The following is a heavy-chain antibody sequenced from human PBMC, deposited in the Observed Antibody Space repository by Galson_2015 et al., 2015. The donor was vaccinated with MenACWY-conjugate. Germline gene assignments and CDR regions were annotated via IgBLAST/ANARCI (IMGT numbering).Heavy chain of an antibody. J-gene: IGHJ4*02. CDR2: ISSGSNSI. Sequence: SLRLSCAVSGFTFSNYAMNWVRQAPGKGLEWVSFISSGSNSIYYADSVKGRFTISRDNAKNSLYLQMDSLRDEDTAVYYCARAGGIDYWGQGTLVTVSS. V-gene: IGHV3-48*02. CDR3: ARAGGIDY. D-gene: IGHD3-16*01. CDR1: GFTFSNYA.